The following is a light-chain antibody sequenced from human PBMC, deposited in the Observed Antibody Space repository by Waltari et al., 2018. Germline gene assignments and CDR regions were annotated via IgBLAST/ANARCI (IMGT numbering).Light chain of an antibody. CDR3: QTGGHGTCV. J-gene: IGLJ3*02. CDR2: VNSDGSH. V-gene: IGLV4-69*01. Sequence: QLVLTQSPSASASLGASVKLTCTLSSGHSRNVIAWHQQQPEKGPRYLMKVNSDGSHSKGDEIPDRFSGSSSGAERYLTISSLQSEDEADYYCQTGGHGTCVFGGGTKLTVL. CDR1: SGHSRNV.